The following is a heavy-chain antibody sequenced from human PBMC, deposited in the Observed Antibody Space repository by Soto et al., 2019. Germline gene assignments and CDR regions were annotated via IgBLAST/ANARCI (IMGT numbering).Heavy chain of an antibody. CDR3: AAGDDFWSGYSYNWFDP. Sequence: SETLSLTCAVYGGSFSGYYWSWIRQPPGKGLEWIGEINHSGSTNYNPSLKSRVTISVDTSKNQFSLKLSSVTAADTAVYYCAAGDDFWSGYSYNWFDPWGQGTLVT. CDR2: INHSGST. J-gene: IGHJ5*02. CDR1: GGSFSGYY. V-gene: IGHV4-34*01. D-gene: IGHD3-3*01.